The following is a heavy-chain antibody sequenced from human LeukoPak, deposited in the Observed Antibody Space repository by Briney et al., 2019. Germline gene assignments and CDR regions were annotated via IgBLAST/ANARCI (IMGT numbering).Heavy chain of an antibody. CDR1: GESISGFY. CDR2: IYYSGST. J-gene: IGHJ4*02. V-gene: IGHV4-59*01. CDR3: ARGPLYSSSWYFDY. D-gene: IGHD6-13*01. Sequence: SETLSLTCTVSGESISGFYWTWIRQPPGKGLEWIGYIYYSGSTNYNPSLKSRVTISVDTSKNQFSLKLSFVTAADTAVYYCARGPLYSSSWYFDYWGQGTLVTVSS.